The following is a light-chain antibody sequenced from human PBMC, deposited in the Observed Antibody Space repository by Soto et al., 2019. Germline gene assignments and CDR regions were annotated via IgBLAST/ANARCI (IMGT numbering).Light chain of an antibody. CDR1: QDVMYD. J-gene: IGKJ1*01. CDR3: QQYRSWPRT. CDR2: GAS. V-gene: IGKV3-15*01. Sequence: EIVLTQSPAALSVSPGGRATLSCRASQDVMYDLAWYQQKPGQAPRLLVYGASTRATDAPPRFRGSGSGREFSLTISSXXXEDFATYYCQQYRSWPRTFGQGSRV.